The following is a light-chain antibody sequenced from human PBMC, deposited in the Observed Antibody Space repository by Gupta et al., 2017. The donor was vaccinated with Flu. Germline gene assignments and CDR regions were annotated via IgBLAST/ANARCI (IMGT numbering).Light chain of an antibody. CDR3: AAWDDSRNNWV. V-gene: IGLV1-44*01. CDR1: SSNIRSNS. Sequence: RVTISCSGSSSNIRSNSVNWYQQVPGTVPNLLIYSNNQRPSGVPDRFSGSKSGTSASLVISGLQAEDEADYYCAAWDDSRNNWVFGGGTKLTVL. J-gene: IGLJ3*02. CDR2: SNN.